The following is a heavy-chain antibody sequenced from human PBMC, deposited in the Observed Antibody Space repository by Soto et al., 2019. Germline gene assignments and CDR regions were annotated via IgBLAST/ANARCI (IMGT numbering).Heavy chain of an antibody. CDR3: ARIPTYYYFWSGYHYRMAV. CDR2: IYYSGST. CDR1: GCSISSYY. J-gene: IGHJ6*02. Sequence: PSETLSLTCTVSGCSISSYYWSWIRQPSGKGLEWIGYIYYSGSTNYNPSLKSRVTISVDTSKNQFSLKLSSVTAADTAVYYCARIPTYYYFWSGYHYRMAVRAQGTTVTGS. D-gene: IGHD3-3*01. V-gene: IGHV4-59*01.